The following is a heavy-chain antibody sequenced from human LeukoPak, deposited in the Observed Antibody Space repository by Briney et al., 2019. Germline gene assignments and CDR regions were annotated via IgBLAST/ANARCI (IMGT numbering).Heavy chain of an antibody. CDR3: ARASGSSWTDPFDY. CDR1: GFTFSSYS. CDR2: ISSSSSTI. D-gene: IGHD6-13*01. J-gene: IGHJ4*02. Sequence: GGSLRLSCAASGFTFSSYSMNWVRQAPGKGLEWVSYISSSSSTIYYADSVKGRFTISRDNAKNSLYLQMNSLRAEDTAVYYCARASGSSWTDPFDYWGQGTLVTVSS. V-gene: IGHV3-48*04.